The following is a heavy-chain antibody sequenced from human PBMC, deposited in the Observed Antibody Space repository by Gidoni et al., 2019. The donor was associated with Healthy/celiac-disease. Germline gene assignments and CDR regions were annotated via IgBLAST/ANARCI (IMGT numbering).Heavy chain of an antibody. CDR2: INPNSGGT. CDR3: AREPRITMIVVVRDYYGMDV. J-gene: IGHJ6*02. Sequence: GQGLEWMGWINPNSGGTNYAQKFQGRVTMTRDTSISTAYMELSRLRSDDTAVYYCAREPRITMIVVVRDYYGMDVWGQGTTVTVSS. D-gene: IGHD3-22*01. V-gene: IGHV1-2*02.